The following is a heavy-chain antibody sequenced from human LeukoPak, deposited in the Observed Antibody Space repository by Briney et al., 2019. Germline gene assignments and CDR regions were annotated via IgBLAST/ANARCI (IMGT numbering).Heavy chain of an antibody. D-gene: IGHD3-10*01. CDR2: INPSGGST. V-gene: IGHV1-46*01. CDR1: GYTFTSYD. CDR3: ARVTYYYGSGRQDEFDY. J-gene: IGHJ4*02. Sequence: ASVKVSCKASGYTFTSYDINWVRQAPGQGLEWMGIINPSGGSTSYAQKFQGRLTVTTDTSTSTAYMELTSLTSDGTAVYFCARVTYYYGSGRQDEFDYWGQGTLVTVSS.